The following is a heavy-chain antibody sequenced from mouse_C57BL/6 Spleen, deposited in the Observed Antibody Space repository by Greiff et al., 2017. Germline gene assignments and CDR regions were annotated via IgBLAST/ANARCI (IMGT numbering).Heavy chain of an antibody. V-gene: IGHV1-22*01. CDR3: ARVYYGNLYAMDY. CDR2: INPNNGGT. CDR1: GYTFTDYN. Sequence: VQLKQSGPELVKPGASVKMSCKASGYTFTDYNMHWVKQSHGKSLEWIGYINPNNGGTSYNQKFKGKATLTVNKSSSTAYMELRSLTSEDSAVYYCARVYYGNLYAMDYWGQGTSVTVSS. D-gene: IGHD2-1*01. J-gene: IGHJ4*01.